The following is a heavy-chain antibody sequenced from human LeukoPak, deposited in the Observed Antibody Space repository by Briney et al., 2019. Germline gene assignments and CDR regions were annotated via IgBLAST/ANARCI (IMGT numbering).Heavy chain of an antibody. Sequence: GGSLRLSCAASGFTFRRYGLHWVRQAPGKGLEWVAAVSYDGSDKYYADSVKGRFTISRDNSKNTPFLQMNSLRAEDTAVYYCAKDMYEYDTGGYYRTGAFDFWGQGTMVTGSP. J-gene: IGHJ3*01. D-gene: IGHD3-22*01. CDR2: VSYDGSDK. V-gene: IGHV3-30*18. CDR1: GFTFRRYG. CDR3: AKDMYEYDTGGYYRTGAFDF.